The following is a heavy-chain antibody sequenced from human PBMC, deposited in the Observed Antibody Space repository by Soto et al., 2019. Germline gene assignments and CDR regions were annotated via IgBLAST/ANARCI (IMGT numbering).Heavy chain of an antibody. CDR2: INHSGST. CDR3: ARRKVPAAMGWFDP. Sequence: SETLSLTCAVYGGSFSGYYWSWIRQPPGKGLEWIGEINHSGSTNYNPSLKSRVTISVDTSKNQFSLKLSSVTAADTAVYYCARRKVPAAMGWFDPWGQGTLVTVSS. J-gene: IGHJ5*02. V-gene: IGHV4-34*01. D-gene: IGHD2-2*01. CDR1: GGSFSGYY.